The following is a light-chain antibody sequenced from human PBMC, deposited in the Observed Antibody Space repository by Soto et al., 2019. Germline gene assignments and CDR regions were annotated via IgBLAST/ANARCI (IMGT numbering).Light chain of an antibody. CDR1: CSDVGGYNY. CDR2: DVS. V-gene: IGLV2-14*01. Sequence: QSVLTQPASVSGSPGQSITISCTGTCSDVGGYNYDSWYQQHPGKAPKLMIYDVSNRPSGVSNRFSGSKSGNTASLTISGLQAEDEADYYCSSYTSSSTYVFGTGTKVTVL. CDR3: SSYTSSSTYV. J-gene: IGLJ1*01.